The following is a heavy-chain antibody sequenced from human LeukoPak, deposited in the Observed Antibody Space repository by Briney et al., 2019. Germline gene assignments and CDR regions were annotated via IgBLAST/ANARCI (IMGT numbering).Heavy chain of an antibody. CDR2: IYYSGST. CDR3: ARLGSGVHRTFGGVIAVFDY. CDR1: GGSISSSSYY. D-gene: IGHD3-16*02. Sequence: SETLSLTCTVSGGSISSSSYYWGWIRQPPGKGLEWIGSIYYSGSTYYNPSLKSRVTISVDTSKNQFSLKLSSVTAADTAVYYCARLGSGVHRTFGGVIAVFDYWGQGTLVTVSS. V-gene: IGHV4-39*01. J-gene: IGHJ4*02.